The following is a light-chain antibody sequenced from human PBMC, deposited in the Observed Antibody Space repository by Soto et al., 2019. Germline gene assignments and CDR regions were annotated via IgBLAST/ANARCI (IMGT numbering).Light chain of an antibody. J-gene: IGLJ3*02. CDR3: ASYTRISTVV. Sequence: QSALTQPASVSGSPGQSITISCTGTSSDVGAYDFVSWYQQYPGKAPKNIIYDVTTRPSGVSTRFSGSKSVNAASLTISGLQAEDDADYYCASYTRISTVVFGGGTKLTVL. CDR1: SSDVGAYDF. CDR2: DVT. V-gene: IGLV2-14*01.